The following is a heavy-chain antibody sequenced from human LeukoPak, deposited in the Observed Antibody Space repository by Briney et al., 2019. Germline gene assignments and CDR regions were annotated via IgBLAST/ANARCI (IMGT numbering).Heavy chain of an antibody. CDR3: AREAGYCSSTSCYYYYYYGMDV. CDR1: GGTFSSYA. J-gene: IGHJ6*02. CDR2: IIPIFGTA. V-gene: IGHV1-69*05. Sequence: ASVTVSCKASGGTFSSYAISWVRQAPGQGLEWMGGIIPIFGTANYAQKLQGRVTMTTDTSTSTAYMELRSLRSDDTAVYYCAREAGYCSSTSCYYYYYYGMDVWGQGTTVTVSS. D-gene: IGHD2-2*01.